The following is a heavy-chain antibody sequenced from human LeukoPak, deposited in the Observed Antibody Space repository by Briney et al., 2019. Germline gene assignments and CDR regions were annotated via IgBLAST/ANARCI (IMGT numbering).Heavy chain of an antibody. Sequence: PGGSLRLSCAASGFTFSSYSMNWVRQAPGKGLEWVSSISSSSSYIYYADSVKGRFTISRDNPKNSLYLQMNSLRAEDTAVYYCARDLMGYSHGRRAMDVWGKGTTVIVSS. CDR1: GFTFSSYS. D-gene: IGHD5-18*01. CDR3: ARDLMGYSHGRRAMDV. V-gene: IGHV3-21*01. CDR2: ISSSSSYI. J-gene: IGHJ6*03.